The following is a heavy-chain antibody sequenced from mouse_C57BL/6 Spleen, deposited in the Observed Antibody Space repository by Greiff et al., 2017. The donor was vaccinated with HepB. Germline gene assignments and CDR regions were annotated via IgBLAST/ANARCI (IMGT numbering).Heavy chain of an antibody. Sequence: VQLVESGAELARPGASVKLSCKASGYTFTSYGISWVKQRTGQGLEWIGEIYPRSGNTYYNEKFKGKATLTADKSSSTAYMELRSLTSEDSAVYFCARWGDYGFDYWGQGTTLTVSS. J-gene: IGHJ2*01. CDR1: GYTFTSYG. CDR2: IYPRSGNT. CDR3: ARWGDYGFDY. D-gene: IGHD2-4*01. V-gene: IGHV1-81*01.